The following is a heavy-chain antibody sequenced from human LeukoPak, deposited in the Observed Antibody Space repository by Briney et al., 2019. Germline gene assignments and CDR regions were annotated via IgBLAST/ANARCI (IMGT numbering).Heavy chain of an antibody. J-gene: IGHJ3*02. D-gene: IGHD3-22*01. CDR2: INHSGST. V-gene: IGHV4-34*01. CDR3: AREAYYYDSSGHWVAFDI. Sequence: SETLSLTCAVYGGSFSGYYWSWIRQPPGKGLEWIGEINHSGSTNYNPSLKSRVTISVDTSKNQFSLKLSSVTAADTAVYYCAREAYYYDSSGHWVAFDIWGQGTIVTVSS. CDR1: GGSFSGYY.